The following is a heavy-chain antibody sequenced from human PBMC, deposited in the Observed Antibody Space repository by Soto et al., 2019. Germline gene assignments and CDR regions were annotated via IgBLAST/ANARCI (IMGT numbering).Heavy chain of an antibody. J-gene: IGHJ4*02. CDR1: GYNFAVYW. D-gene: IGHD3-3*01. Sequence: RESLKISCKGSGYNFAVYWIAWVRQMPGKGLELMGIIYPSDSDTRYRPSFQGQVTISADKSISSAYLQWSSLRASDTAMYYCARGGVSTRTFDYWGQGTPVTVSS. CDR2: IYPSDSDT. V-gene: IGHV5-51*01. CDR3: ARGGVSTRTFDY.